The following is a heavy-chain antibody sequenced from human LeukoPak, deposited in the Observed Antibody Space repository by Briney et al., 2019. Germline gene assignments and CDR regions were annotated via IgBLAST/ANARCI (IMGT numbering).Heavy chain of an antibody. D-gene: IGHD2-2*01. Sequence: PGGSLRLSCVASGFSLINYNMNWVRQAPGKGLEWVSFISSGSATTHYADSVKGRFTISRDNAKNSLYLQMNSLRVEDTAVYYCARGGSTSCCGGDYFDYWGQGTLVTVSS. J-gene: IGHJ4*02. CDR1: GFSLINYN. V-gene: IGHV3-48*04. CDR2: ISSGSATT. CDR3: ARGGSTSCCGGDYFDY.